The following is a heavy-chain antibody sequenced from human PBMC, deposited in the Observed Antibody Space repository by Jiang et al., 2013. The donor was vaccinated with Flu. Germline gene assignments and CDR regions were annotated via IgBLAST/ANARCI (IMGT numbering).Heavy chain of an antibody. Sequence: QLVESGGGLVQPGGSLRLSCAASGFTVRSNYMSWVRQAPGKGLEWVSVIYSGGSTKYADSVKGRFTISRDNSKNMLYLQMNSLRPEDTAVYYCARGFPRYCSSASCFYGMDVWGQGTTVTVSS. CDR3: ARGFPRYCSSASCFYGMDV. CDR2: IYSGGST. CDR1: GFTVRSNY. V-gene: IGHV3-66*01. J-gene: IGHJ6*02. D-gene: IGHD2-2*01.